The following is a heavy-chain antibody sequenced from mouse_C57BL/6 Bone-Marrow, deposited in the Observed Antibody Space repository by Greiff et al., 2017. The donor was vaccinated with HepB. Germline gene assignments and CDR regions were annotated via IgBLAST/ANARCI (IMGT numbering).Heavy chain of an antibody. CDR1: GFSLTSYG. V-gene: IGHV2-6-1*01. D-gene: IGHD1-1*01. CDR3: ARHRILLPMDY. Sequence: VQLQQSGPGLVAPSQTLSITCTVSGFSLTSYGVHWVRQPPGKGLEWLVVIWSDGSTTYNSALKSRLSNSKDNSKSQVFLKMNNLQTDDTAMYYCARHRILLPMDYWGQGTSVTVSS. J-gene: IGHJ4*01. CDR2: IWSDGST.